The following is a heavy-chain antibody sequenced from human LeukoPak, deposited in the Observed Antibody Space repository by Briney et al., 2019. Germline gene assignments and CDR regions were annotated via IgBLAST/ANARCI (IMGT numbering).Heavy chain of an antibody. D-gene: IGHD6-19*01. CDR3: ARRGYRSGANAFDI. CDR2: IYPGDSDT. V-gene: IGHV5-51*01. CDR1: GYSFSTYW. Sequence: GESLKISCKGSGYSFSTYWIGWVRQMPGKGLEWMGIIYPGDSDTRYSPSFQGQVTISADKSVSTAYLQWSSLKASDTAMYYCARRGYRSGANAFDIWGQGTMVTVSS. J-gene: IGHJ3*02.